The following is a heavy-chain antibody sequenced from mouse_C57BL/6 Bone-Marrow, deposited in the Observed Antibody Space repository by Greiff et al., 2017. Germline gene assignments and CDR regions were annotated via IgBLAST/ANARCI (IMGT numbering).Heavy chain of an antibody. CDR1: GFNIKNTY. CDR2: IDPANGNT. V-gene: IGHV14-3*01. J-gene: IGHJ3*01. D-gene: IGHD2-10*01. CDR3: ARSFYGNYTRFAY. Sequence: VQLKQSVAELVRPGASVKLSCTASGFNIKNTYMHWVKQRPEQGLEWIGRIDPANGNTKYAPKFQGKATITADTSSNTAYLQLSSLTSEDTAIYYCARSFYGNYTRFAYWGQGTLVTVSA.